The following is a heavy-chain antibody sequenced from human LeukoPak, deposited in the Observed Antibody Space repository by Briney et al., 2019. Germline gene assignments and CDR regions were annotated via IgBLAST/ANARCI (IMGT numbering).Heavy chain of an antibody. CDR1: GFTFSDYY. CDR3: AKDFFPTQNYYDSSGYFLQH. D-gene: IGHD3-22*01. J-gene: IGHJ1*01. V-gene: IGHV3-11*04. Sequence: PGGSLRLSCAASGFTFSDYYMSWIRQAPGKGLEWVSYISSSGSTIYYADSVKGRFTISRDNSKNTLYLQMNSLRAEDTAVYYCAKDFFPTQNYYDSSGYFLQHWGQGTLVTVSS. CDR2: ISSSGSTI.